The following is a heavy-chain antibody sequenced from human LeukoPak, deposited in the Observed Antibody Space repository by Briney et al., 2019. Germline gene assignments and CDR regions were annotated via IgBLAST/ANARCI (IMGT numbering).Heavy chain of an antibody. CDR3: ARGCGGSCHYYYYYMDV. Sequence: PSETLSLTCTVSGGSISSYYWSWIRQPPGKGLEWIGYIYYSGSTNYNPSLKSRVTISVDTSKNQFSLKLSPVTAADTAVYYCARGCGGSCHYYYYYMDVWGKGTTVTVSS. CDR2: IYYSGST. CDR1: GGSISSYY. D-gene: IGHD2-15*01. J-gene: IGHJ6*03. V-gene: IGHV4-59*01.